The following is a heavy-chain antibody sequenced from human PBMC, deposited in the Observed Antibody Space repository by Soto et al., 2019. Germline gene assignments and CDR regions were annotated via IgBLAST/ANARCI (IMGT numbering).Heavy chain of an antibody. V-gene: IGHV3-9*01. D-gene: IGHD3-22*01. CDR1: GFTFDDYA. CDR2: ISWNSGSI. CDR3: AREADFASSGYVLDY. J-gene: IGHJ4*02. Sequence: EVQLVESGGGLVQPGRSLRLSCAASGFTFDDYAMHWVRQAPGKGLEWVSGISWNSGSIGYADSVKGRFTISRDDAKDSLFLQMNSLRADDTAVYYCAREADFASSGYVLDYWGLGTLVTVSS.